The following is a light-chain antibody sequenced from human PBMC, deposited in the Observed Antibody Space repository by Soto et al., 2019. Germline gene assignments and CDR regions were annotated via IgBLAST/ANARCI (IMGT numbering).Light chain of an antibody. Sequence: DIQMTQSPSSLSASVGDRVTITCRASQDISNDLGWYQQKPGKAPKRLIYPASSFQSGVPSRFSGSGSGTDFTLTISSLQPEDCATYYCLQHNSYPLTFGGGTKVDIK. CDR1: QDISND. V-gene: IGKV1-17*01. CDR2: PAS. CDR3: LQHNSYPLT. J-gene: IGKJ4*01.